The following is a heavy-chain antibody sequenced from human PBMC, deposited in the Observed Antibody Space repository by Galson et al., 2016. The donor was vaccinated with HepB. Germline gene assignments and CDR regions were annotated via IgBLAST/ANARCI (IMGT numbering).Heavy chain of an antibody. CDR2: TYYRSKWFN. CDR3: ARQYGRVFEY. V-gene: IGHV6-1*01. CDR1: GDSVSNNNAA. D-gene: IGHD2/OR15-2a*01. J-gene: IGHJ4*02. Sequence: CAISGDSVSNNNAAWHWIRQSPSRGLEWLGKTYYRSKWFNDYAGSVTSRISINPHTSQNQFSLQLNSVTPEDTAVYYCARQYGRVFEYWGQGTLVTVSS.